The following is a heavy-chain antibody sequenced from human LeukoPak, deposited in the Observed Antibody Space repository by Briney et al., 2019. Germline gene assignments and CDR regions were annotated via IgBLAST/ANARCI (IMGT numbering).Heavy chain of an antibody. CDR3: ARGAIAVAAPFDY. V-gene: IGHV4-59*01. J-gene: IGHJ4*02. Sequence: SETLSLTCAVYGGSFSGYYWSWIRQPPGKGLEWIGYIYYSGSTNYNPSLKSRVTISVDTSKNQFSLKLSSVTAADTAVYYCARGAIAVAAPFDYWGQGTLVTVSS. CDR2: IYYSGST. D-gene: IGHD6-19*01. CDR1: GGSFSGYY.